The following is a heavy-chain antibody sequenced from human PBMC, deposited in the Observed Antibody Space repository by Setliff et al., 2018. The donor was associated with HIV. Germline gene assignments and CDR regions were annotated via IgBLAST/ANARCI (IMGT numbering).Heavy chain of an antibody. D-gene: IGHD4-4*01. Sequence: SETLSLTCAVYGGSFSDYYWTWIRQPPGKGLEWIGEINHSGSTNYNPSLKSRVTISVDTSKNQFSLKLSSVTAADTAVYYCARTPPSVTTFHLDRSYYFDYWGQGTLVTVSS. CDR1: GGSFSDYY. CDR3: ARTPPSVTTFHLDRSYYFDY. CDR2: INHSGST. J-gene: IGHJ4*02. V-gene: IGHV4-34*01.